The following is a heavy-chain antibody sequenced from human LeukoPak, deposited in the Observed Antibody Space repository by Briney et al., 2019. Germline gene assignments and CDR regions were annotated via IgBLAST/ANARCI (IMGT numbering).Heavy chain of an antibody. CDR1: GFTFSSYA. J-gene: IGHJ4*02. CDR3: AKDRYGVAGTEGFDY. D-gene: IGHD6-19*01. CDR2: ISGSGGST. V-gene: IGHV3-23*01. Sequence: QSGGSLRLSCAASGFTFSSYAMSWVRQAPGKGLEWVSAISGSGGSTYDAAAVKGRFTISRDNSKNTLYLQMNSLRAEDTAVYYCAKDRYGVAGTEGFDYWGQGTLVTVSS.